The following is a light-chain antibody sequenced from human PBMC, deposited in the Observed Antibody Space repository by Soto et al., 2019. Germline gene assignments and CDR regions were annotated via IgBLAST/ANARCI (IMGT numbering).Light chain of an antibody. J-gene: IGLJ1*01. CDR3: CSYAGSSTFAYV. V-gene: IGLV2-23*03. CDR1: SSDVGGYNY. CDR2: EGS. Sequence: QSALTQPPSASASPGQSVTISCTGTSSDVGGYNYVSWYQQRPGKAPKLMIYEGSKRPSGVSNRFSGSKSGNTASLTISGLQAEDEADYYCCSYAGSSTFAYVFGTGTKLTVL.